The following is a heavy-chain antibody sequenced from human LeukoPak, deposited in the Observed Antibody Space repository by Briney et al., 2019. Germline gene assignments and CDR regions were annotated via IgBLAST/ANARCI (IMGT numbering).Heavy chain of an antibody. D-gene: IGHD6-19*01. Sequence: PGGSLRLSCAASGFTFSSYGMHWVRQAPGKGLEWGAAIWYDGSNKYYADSVKGRFTISRDNSKNTLYLQMNSLRAEDTAVYYCARDGSSGRRFDYWGQGTLVTVSS. J-gene: IGHJ4*02. CDR1: GFTFSSYG. CDR3: ARDGSSGRRFDY. CDR2: IWYDGSNK. V-gene: IGHV3-33*01.